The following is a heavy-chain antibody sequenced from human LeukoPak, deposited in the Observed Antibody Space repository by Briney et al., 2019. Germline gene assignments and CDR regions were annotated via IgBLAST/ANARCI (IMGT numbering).Heavy chain of an antibody. CDR2: TYYRAKWYN. CDR3: ARGSDGFDV. Sequence: SQTLSLTCAISGDTVSSDSAAWNWIRQPPSRGLEWLGRTYYRAKWYNDYAVSLKSRITINPDTSKNQFSLQLKSVIHEDTAVYYCARGSDGFDVCGQGTTVSVSS. V-gene: IGHV6-1*01. D-gene: IGHD5-12*01. CDR1: GDTVSSDSAA. J-gene: IGHJ6*01.